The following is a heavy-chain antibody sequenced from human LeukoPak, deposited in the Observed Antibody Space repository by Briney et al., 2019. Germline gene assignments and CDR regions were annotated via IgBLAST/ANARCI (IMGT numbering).Heavy chain of an antibody. CDR3: ARMETYYDFWSGYYFDY. J-gene: IGHJ4*02. V-gene: IGHV4-34*01. CDR2: INHSGST. Sequence: SETLSLTCAVYGGSFSGYYWSWIRQPPGKGLEWIGEINHSGSTNYNPSLKSRVTISLDTSKNQFSLKLSSVTAADTAVYYCARMETYYDFWSGYYFDYWGQGTLVTVSS. CDR1: GGSFSGYY. D-gene: IGHD3-3*01.